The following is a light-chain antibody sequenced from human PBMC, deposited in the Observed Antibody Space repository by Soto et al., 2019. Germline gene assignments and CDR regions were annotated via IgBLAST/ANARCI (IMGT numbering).Light chain of an antibody. Sequence: DIHMTHSPASLSASVLDRVTITFLASQSIGRFLNWHQQKPGKAPNVLINVASTLRSGVPSRFSGSGSGTDFNLTINSLQPEDFATYFCQQSFTTPLTFGGGTKVDI. J-gene: IGKJ4*01. V-gene: IGKV1-39*01. CDR3: QQSFTTPLT. CDR2: VAS. CDR1: QSIGRF.